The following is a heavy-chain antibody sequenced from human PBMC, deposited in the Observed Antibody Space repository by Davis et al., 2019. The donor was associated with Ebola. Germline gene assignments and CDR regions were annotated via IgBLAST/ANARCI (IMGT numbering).Heavy chain of an antibody. Sequence: GESLKISCAASGFTFGDYPMHWVRQGPGKRLEWVSVIYSGGSTYYADSVKGRFTISRDNSKNTLYLQMNSLRAEDTAVYYCAKSVAGPPGYWGQGTLVTVSS. CDR2: IYSGGST. CDR1: GFTFGDYP. CDR3: AKSVAGPPGY. J-gene: IGHJ4*02. V-gene: IGHV3-NL1*01. D-gene: IGHD6-19*01.